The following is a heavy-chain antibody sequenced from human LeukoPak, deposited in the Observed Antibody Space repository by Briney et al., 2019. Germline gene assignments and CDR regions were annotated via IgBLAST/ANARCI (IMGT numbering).Heavy chain of an antibody. CDR3: ARGGIVALDLDY. V-gene: IGHV6-1*01. CDR1: GDSVSSNSAA. CDR2: TYYRSKWYN. D-gene: IGHD5-12*01. J-gene: IGHJ4*02. Sequence: SQTLSLTCAISGDSVSSNSAAWNWIRQSQSRGLEWLGRTYYRSKWYNDYAVSVKSQITINPDTSKNQFSLQLNSVTPEDTAVYYCARGGIVALDLDYWGQGTLVTVSS.